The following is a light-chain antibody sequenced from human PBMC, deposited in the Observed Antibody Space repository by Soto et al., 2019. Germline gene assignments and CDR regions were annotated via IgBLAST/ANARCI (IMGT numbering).Light chain of an antibody. J-gene: IGKJ1*01. V-gene: IGKV3-20*01. CDR3: QQYEAVVT. CDR1: QSLTNNY. CDR2: GAS. Sequence: EIVLTQSPGTLSLSPGERATLSCRASQSLTNNYFAWYQQKPGRALRLLIDGASTRATGIPDRFSGSRSGTGFTGTINRREPEDVAVYYCQQYEAVVTFGQGTKVEI.